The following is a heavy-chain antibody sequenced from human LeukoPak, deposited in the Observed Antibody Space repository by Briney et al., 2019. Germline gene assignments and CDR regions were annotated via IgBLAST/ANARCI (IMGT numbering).Heavy chain of an antibody. V-gene: IGHV7-4-1*02. CDR3: ARTRIPFYFGSGSPDY. Sequence: ASVKVSCKASGYTFSSHAMIWVRQAPGQGFEWMGWINTNTGNPRYGQGFTGRFVFSLDTSVSTAYLQISSLKAEDTAVYFCARTRIPFYFGSGSPDYWGQGTLVTISS. J-gene: IGHJ4*02. CDR1: GYTFSSHA. CDR2: INTNTGNP. D-gene: IGHD3-10*01.